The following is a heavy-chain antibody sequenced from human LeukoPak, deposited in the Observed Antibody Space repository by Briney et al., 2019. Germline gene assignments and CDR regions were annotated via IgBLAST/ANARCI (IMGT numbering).Heavy chain of an antibody. CDR2: ISGSGGST. Sequence: PGGSLRLSCAASGFTFSSYAMSWVRQAPGKGLEWVSAISGSGGSTYYAGSVKGRFTISRDNSKNTLYLQMNSLRAEDTAVYYCAKVLVVVPAARGGFDYWGQGTLVTVSS. V-gene: IGHV3-23*01. J-gene: IGHJ4*02. CDR1: GFTFSSYA. CDR3: AKVLVVVPAARGGFDY. D-gene: IGHD2-2*01.